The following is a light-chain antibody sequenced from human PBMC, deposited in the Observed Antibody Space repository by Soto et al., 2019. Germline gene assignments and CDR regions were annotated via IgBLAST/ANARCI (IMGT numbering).Light chain of an antibody. CDR2: ASS. CDR1: QNVATY. V-gene: IGKV3D-15*01. Sequence: VMTQSPANMSVSPGERVTLSCRASQNVATYVAWYQQKRGQAPRLLIYASSTRATDIPATYSGSGSGTHFSLTISSLQSDDSVVYYCQQSCLWGLSFGGGTKVEI. CDR3: QQSCLWGLS. J-gene: IGKJ4*01.